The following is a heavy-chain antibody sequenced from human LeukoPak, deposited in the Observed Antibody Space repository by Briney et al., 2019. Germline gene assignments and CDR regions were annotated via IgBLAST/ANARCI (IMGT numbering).Heavy chain of an antibody. Sequence: ASETLSLTCTVSGGSISSESDYWGWIRQTPGKGLEWIGSIYYSGSTYYHPSLNSRVTITIDTSRNHFSLKLSSVTAADTAVYYCARHPSTGWPYYFDSWGQGTLVTVSS. V-gene: IGHV4-39*01. CDR2: IYYSGST. CDR3: ARHPSTGWPYYFDS. CDR1: GGSISSESDY. J-gene: IGHJ4*02. D-gene: IGHD6-19*01.